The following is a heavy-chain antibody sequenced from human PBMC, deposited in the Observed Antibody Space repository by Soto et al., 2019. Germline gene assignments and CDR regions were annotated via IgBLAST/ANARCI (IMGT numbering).Heavy chain of an antibody. D-gene: IGHD3-10*01. V-gene: IGHV5-10-1*01. CDR2: IDPSDSYT. Sequence: GESLKISCKGSGYSFTSYWISWVRQMPGKGLEWMGRIDPSDSYTNYSPSFQGHVTISADKSISTAYLQWSSLKASDTAMYYCARQPSSVYGSSVSWGEGTLVTVSA. CDR1: GYSFTSYW. CDR3: ARQPSSVYGSSVS. J-gene: IGHJ5*02.